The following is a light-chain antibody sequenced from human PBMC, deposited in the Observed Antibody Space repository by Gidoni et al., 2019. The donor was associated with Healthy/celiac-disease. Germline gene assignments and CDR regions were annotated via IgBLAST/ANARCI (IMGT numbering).Light chain of an antibody. J-gene: IGKJ2*01. CDR3: QQSYSTPPT. CDR2: AAS. CDR1: QNISSY. V-gene: IGKV1-39*01. Sequence: DIQMTPSPSSLSASVGDRVTITCRASQNISSYLNWYQQKPGKAPKLLIYAASSLQSGVPSRFSGSGSGTDFTLTISSLQPEDFATYYCQQSYSTPPTFGQGTKLEIK.